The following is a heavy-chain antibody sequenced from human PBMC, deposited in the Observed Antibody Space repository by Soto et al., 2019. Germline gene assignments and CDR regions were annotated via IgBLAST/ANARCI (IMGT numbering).Heavy chain of an antibody. CDR1: SVACRYSQ. V-gene: IGHV3-30-3*01. CDR3: AQILGGAHGFEI. Sequence: CVATSVACRYSQKNDVRPATDKGLKWVAVISYDGSNRASADSVRGRFTISRDNSTNTLYLQMTSLRTEDTAVYYCAQILGGAHGFEIWGQGTMVT. D-gene: IGHD1-26*01. CDR2: ISYDGSNR. J-gene: IGHJ3*02.